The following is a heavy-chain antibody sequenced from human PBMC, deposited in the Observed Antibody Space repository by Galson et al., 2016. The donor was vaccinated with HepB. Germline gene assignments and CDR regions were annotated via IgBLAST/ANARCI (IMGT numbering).Heavy chain of an antibody. CDR2: TYYRSKWYN. J-gene: IGHJ6*04. CDR1: GDSVSSDNGA. Sequence: CAISGDSVSSDNGAWNWIRQSPSRGLEWLGRTYYRSKWYNDYGVSLKSRITINPDTSKNQVSLRLNSVTPEDTAVYYCARGWAGSGWSVWGKGTTVTVSS. V-gene: IGHV6-1*01. D-gene: IGHD6-19*01. CDR3: ARGWAGSGWSV.